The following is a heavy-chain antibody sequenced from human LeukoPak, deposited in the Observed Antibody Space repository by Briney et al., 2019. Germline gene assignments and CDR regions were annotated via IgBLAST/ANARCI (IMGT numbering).Heavy chain of an antibody. J-gene: IGHJ4*02. D-gene: IGHD4-23*01. CDR1: GFTFSSFA. Sequence: GGSLRLSCAASGFTFSSFAMHWVRQAPGKGLEYVSAISSNGGTTYYASSVKGRFTISRDNSKNTLYLQMGCLRAEDMAVYYCARQAPTLINYFDYWGQGTLVTVSS. CDR2: ISSNGGTT. V-gene: IGHV3-64*01. CDR3: ARQAPTLINYFDY.